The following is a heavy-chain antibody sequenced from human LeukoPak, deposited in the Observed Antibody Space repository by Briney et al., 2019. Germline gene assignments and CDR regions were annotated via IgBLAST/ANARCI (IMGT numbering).Heavy chain of an antibody. V-gene: IGHV3-74*01. CDR3: ARDLKFFGGYYYGMDV. Sequence: PGGSLRLSCAASGFTFSNYWMHWVRQAPGKGLVWVSRINSDGSRATYADSVKGRFTISRDNAKNTLYLQMNSLRAEDTAVYYCARDLKFFGGYYYGMDVWGQGTTVTV. CDR1: GFTFSNYW. CDR2: INSDGSRA. D-gene: IGHD3-10*01. J-gene: IGHJ6*02.